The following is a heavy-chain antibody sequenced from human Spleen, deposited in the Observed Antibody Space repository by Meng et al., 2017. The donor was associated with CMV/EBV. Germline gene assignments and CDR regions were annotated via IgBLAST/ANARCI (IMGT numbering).Heavy chain of an antibody. Sequence: QVPLQQWGAGLLKPSETLSLTCAVYGGSFSGYYWSWIRQPPGKGLEWIGEINHSGSTNYNPSLKSRVTISVDTSKNQFSLKLSSVTAADTAVYYCARGAGITRGGHLSYWGQGTLVTVSS. D-gene: IGHD3-10*01. CDR3: ARGAGITRGGHLSY. J-gene: IGHJ4*02. V-gene: IGHV4-34*01. CDR1: GGSFSGYY. CDR2: INHSGST.